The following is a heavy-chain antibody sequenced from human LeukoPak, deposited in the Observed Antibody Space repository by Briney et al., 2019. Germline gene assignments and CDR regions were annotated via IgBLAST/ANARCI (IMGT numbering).Heavy chain of an antibody. CDR1: GFSLSTSGVG. J-gene: IGHJ3*02. V-gene: IGHV2-5*01. D-gene: IGHD3-3*01. CDR3: AHFGYYDFWSGYSDDAFDI. CDR2: IYRYDDR. Sequence: SGPTLVKPTQTLTLTCTFSGFSLSTSGVGVGWIRQPPGKALEWLALIYRYDDRRYSPSLTSRLTITKDTSKNQVALTMTNMDPVDTATYYCAHFGYYDFWSGYSDDAFDIWGQGTMVTVSS.